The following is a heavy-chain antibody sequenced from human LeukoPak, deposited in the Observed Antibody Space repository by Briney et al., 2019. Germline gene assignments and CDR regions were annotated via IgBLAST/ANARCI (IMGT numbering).Heavy chain of an antibody. Sequence: KTSETLSLTCTVSGGSISSGSYYWSWIRQPAGKGLEWIGRIYTSGSTNYNPSLKSRVTISVDTSKNQFSLKLSSVTAADTAVYYCARDYYDSSGYSASGDAFDIWGQGTMVTVSS. CDR3: ARDYYDSSGYSASGDAFDI. D-gene: IGHD3-22*01. V-gene: IGHV4-61*02. J-gene: IGHJ3*02. CDR2: IYTSGST. CDR1: GGSISSGSYY.